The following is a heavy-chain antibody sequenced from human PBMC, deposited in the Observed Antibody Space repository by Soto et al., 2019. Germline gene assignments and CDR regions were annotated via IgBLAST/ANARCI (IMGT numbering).Heavy chain of an antibody. CDR2: TRNKANSYTT. Sequence: EVQLVESGGGLVQPGGSLRLSCAASGFTFSDHHMDWVRQAPGKGLEWVGRTRNKANSYTTEYAASVKGRFNISRDDSKNSLFLHMNSLKTEDTAVYYCCRDLGSWGQGTLVTVSS. J-gene: IGHJ5*02. V-gene: IGHV3-72*01. CDR1: GFTFSDHH. CDR3: CRDLGS.